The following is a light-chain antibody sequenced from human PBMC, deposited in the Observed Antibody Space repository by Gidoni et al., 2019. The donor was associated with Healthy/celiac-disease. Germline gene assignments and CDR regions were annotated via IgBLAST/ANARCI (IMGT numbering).Light chain of an antibody. CDR3: QQRSNWPWT. CDR2: DAS. CDR1: QSVSSY. J-gene: IGKJ1*01. Sequence: ELLLTPSPATLSLSPGDRATPSCRASQSVSSYLAWYQQKPGQAPRLLIYDASNRATGIPARFSGSGSGTDFTLTISSLEPEDFAVYYCQQRSNWPWTFGQGTKVEIK. V-gene: IGKV3-11*01.